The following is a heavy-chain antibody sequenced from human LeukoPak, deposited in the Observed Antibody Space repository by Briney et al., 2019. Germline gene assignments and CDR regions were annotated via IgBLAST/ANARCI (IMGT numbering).Heavy chain of an antibody. D-gene: IGHD1-26*01. V-gene: IGHV3-74*03. CDR2: ITDDAST. CDR1: GFTFSSAW. Sequence: GGSLRLSCAASGFTFSSAWMHWVRLAQGTGLVWVSRITDDASTTYADSVKGRFTISRDNAKNILYLQMNSLRAEDTAVYYCVRDRVGPDYWGQGTLVTVSS. CDR3: VRDRVGPDY. J-gene: IGHJ4*02.